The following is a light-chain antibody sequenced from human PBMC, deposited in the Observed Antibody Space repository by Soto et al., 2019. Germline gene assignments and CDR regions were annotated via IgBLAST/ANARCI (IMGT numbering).Light chain of an antibody. V-gene: IGKV1-5*01. Sequence: DIQMTQSPSTLSASVGDRVTITCRASQSISSWLVWYQQKPGKAPKLLIYDASSLESGVPSRFSGRGSGTEFTPTISSLQPDDFATYYCQQYNRYSYTFAQRTKLEI. CDR3: QQYNRYSYT. CDR2: DAS. J-gene: IGKJ2*01. CDR1: QSISSW.